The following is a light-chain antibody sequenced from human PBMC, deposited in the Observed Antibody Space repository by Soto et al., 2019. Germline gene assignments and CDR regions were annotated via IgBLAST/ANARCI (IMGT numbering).Light chain of an antibody. CDR3: QHYGRSLAT. J-gene: IGKJ1*01. V-gene: IGKV3-20*01. Sequence: EIVLTQSPGTLSLSPGERATLSCRASQSVSSSYLAWYQQKPGQAPRLLIYGASSRATGIPDRFSGSGSGTDFTLTISRLETEDFAVYYCQHYGRSLATFGQGTKVESK. CDR1: QSVSSSY. CDR2: GAS.